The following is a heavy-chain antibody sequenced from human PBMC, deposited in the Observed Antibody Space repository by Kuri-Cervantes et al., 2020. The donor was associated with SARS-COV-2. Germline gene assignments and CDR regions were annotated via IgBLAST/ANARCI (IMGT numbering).Heavy chain of an antibody. V-gene: IGHV3-73*01. J-gene: IGHJ6*02. CDR2: IRSKANSYAT. CDR3: TRQLLWFGDPYYYYGMDV. CDR1: GFTFSGSA. Sequence: GESLKISCAASGFTFSGSAMHWVRQASGKGLEWVGRIRSKANSYATAYAASVKGRFTISRDDSKNTAYLQMNSLKTEDTAVYYCTRQLLWFGDPYYYYGMDVWGQGTTVTVSS. D-gene: IGHD3-10*01.